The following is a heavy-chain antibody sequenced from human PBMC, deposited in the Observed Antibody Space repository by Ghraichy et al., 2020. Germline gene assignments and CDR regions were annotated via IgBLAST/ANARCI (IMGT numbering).Heavy chain of an antibody. CDR3: ARVGYCTGGSCYTIAY. CDR2: IIPVFGTT. Sequence: SVKVSCKASGGTFNNYAVSWVRQAPGQGLEWMGGIIPVFGTTNYSQKFQGRVRISSDEATSTTFLDLNSLRSDDTAVYYCARVGYCTGGSCYTIAYWGQGTLVTVSS. V-gene: IGHV1-69*13. J-gene: IGHJ4*02. CDR1: GGTFNNYA. D-gene: IGHD2-15*01.